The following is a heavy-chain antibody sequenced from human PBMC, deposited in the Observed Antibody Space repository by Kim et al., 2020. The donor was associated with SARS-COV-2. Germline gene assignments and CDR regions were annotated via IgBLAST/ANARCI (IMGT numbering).Heavy chain of an antibody. CDR1: GYTFTSYY. Sequence: ASVKVSCKASGYTFTSYYMHWVRQAPGQGLEWMGIINPSGGSTSYAQKFQGRVTMTRDTSTSTVYMELSSLRSEDTAVYYCARVYCSGGSCYWGDYYYGMGVCSQGTTITVS. J-gene: IGHJ6*02. D-gene: IGHD2-15*01. V-gene: IGHV1-46*01. CDR3: ARVYCSGGSCYWGDYYYGMGV. CDR2: INPSGGST.